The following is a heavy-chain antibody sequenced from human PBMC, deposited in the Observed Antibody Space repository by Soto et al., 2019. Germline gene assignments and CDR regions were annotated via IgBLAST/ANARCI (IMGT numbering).Heavy chain of an antibody. J-gene: IGHJ6*04. CDR2: IQSGGPT. CDR1: GFTVSSKY. Sequence: EVHLVESGGGLVQPGGSLRLSCAASGFTVSSKYMSWVRQAPGKGLEWVSLIQSGGPTYYAASVKGRFTISRDTSENTLHLQMNSLRAEDTAVDYWARDDILCEGGLGYGVLLDVWGKGTTVTVSS. V-gene: IGHV3-66*01. CDR3: ARDDILCEGGLGYGVLLDV. D-gene: IGHD3-9*01.